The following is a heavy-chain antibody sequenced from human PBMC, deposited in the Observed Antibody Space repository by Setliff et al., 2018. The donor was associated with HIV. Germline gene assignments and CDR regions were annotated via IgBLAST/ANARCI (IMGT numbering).Heavy chain of an antibody. V-gene: IGHV3-23*01. CDR3: AKDFATVVGAMEYYFDY. Sequence: SCAASGFTFDSYAINWVRQAPGKGLEWVSGISGSGSNTYYADSVKGRFTISRDNSKNMLYLQMNSLRAEDTAVYYCAKDFATVVGAMEYYFDYWGQGTLVTVSS. D-gene: IGHD1-26*01. CDR2: ISGSGSNT. J-gene: IGHJ4*02. CDR1: GFTFDSYA.